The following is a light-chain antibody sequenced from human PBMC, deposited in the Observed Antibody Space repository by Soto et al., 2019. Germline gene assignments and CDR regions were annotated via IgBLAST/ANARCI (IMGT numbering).Light chain of an antibody. Sequence: QSVLTQPPSVSGSPGQSVTISCTVTSSDVGDYEHVSWYQHLPGKAPKLLIFDVTHRPSGVSDRFSGSKSGNTASLTISGVRPEDEADYYCCSYTDIALDVVFGGGTKLTVL. CDR1: SSDVGDYEH. CDR3: CSYTDIALDVV. CDR2: DVT. J-gene: IGLJ2*01. V-gene: IGLV2-14*01.